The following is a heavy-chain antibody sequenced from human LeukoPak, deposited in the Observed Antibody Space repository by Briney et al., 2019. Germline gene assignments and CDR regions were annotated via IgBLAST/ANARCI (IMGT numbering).Heavy chain of an antibody. D-gene: IGHD2-15*01. CDR1: GFTLSSYG. Sequence: GGSLRLSCAASGFTLSSYGMHWVRQAPGKGLEWAALIWYDGSNKYYTDSVKGRSTISRDNSKNTLYLQMNSLRAEDTAVYYCARGQYSPDYWGQGTLVTVSS. CDR3: ARGQYSPDY. V-gene: IGHV3-33*01. CDR2: IWYDGSNK. J-gene: IGHJ4*02.